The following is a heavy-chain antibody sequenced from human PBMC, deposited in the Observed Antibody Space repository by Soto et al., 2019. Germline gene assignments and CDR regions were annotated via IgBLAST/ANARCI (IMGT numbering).Heavy chain of an antibody. J-gene: IGHJ4*02. V-gene: IGHV3-30*18. Sequence: PGGSLRLSCAASVFTFSSYGMHWVRQAPGKGLEWVAVISYDGSNKYYADSVKGRFTISRDNSKNTLYLQMNSLRAEDTAVYYCAKDLSGIAAAGFDYWGQGTLVTVSS. CDR2: ISYDGSNK. D-gene: IGHD6-13*01. CDR1: VFTFSSYG. CDR3: AKDLSGIAAAGFDY.